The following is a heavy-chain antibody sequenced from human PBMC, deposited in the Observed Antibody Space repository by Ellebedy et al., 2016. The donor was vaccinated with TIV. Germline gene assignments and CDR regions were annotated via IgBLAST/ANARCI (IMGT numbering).Heavy chain of an antibody. CDR2: IYWDDGK. CDR3: AHRRIDYGDYYGPEAFDV. D-gene: IGHD4-17*01. CDR1: GFSFSTSGMG. Sequence: SGPTLVKPAQTLTLTCTFSGFSFSTSGMGVGWIRQPPGKALEWLALIYWDDGKRYSPSLESRLTITKDTSKNHVVLTMTNMDPMDTATYYCAHRRIDYGDYYGPEAFDVWGQGTMVTVSS. J-gene: IGHJ3*01. V-gene: IGHV2-5*02.